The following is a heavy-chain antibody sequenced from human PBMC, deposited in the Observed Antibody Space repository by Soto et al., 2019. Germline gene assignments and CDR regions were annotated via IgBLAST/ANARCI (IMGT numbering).Heavy chain of an antibody. CDR1: GFNFSTYG. J-gene: IGHJ5*02. D-gene: IGHD3-10*01. CDR3: GRDRSHYAGVGKIDP. Sequence: VQLVESGGGLVKPGGSLRLSCAASGFNFSTYGMNWVRQAPGKGLEWVSSISSKGSYIYYTPSVKGRFTISRDNAKNSVYLQMNSLRAEDTAVYYGGRDRSHYAGVGKIDPWGQGTLVAVSS. V-gene: IGHV3-21*02. CDR2: ISSKGSYI.